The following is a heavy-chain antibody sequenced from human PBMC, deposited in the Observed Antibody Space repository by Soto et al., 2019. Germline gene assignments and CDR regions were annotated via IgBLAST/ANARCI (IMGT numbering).Heavy chain of an antibody. Sequence: SGPTLVNPTQTLTLTCTFSGFSLSTSGMCVSWIRQPPGKALEWLARIDWDDDKYYSTSLKTRLTISKDTSKNQVVLTMTNMDPVDTATYYCARIRKRYDFWSGYYYYYMDVWGKGTTVTVSS. CDR2: IDWDDDK. CDR3: ARIRKRYDFWSGYYYYYMDV. V-gene: IGHV2-70*11. CDR1: GFSLSTSGMC. J-gene: IGHJ6*03. D-gene: IGHD3-3*01.